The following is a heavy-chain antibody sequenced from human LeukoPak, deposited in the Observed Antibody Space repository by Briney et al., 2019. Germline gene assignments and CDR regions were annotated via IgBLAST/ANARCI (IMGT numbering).Heavy chain of an antibody. CDR1: GGSFSGYY. V-gene: IGHV4-34*01. D-gene: IGHD5-12*01. CDR3: ARVAIEGRDRHNAFDI. Sequence: SKTLSLTCAVYGGSFSGYYWSWIRQPPGKGLEWIGEINHSGSTNYNPSLKSRVTISVDTSKNQFSLKLSCVTAADTAVYYCARVAIEGRDRHNAFDIWGQGTMVTVSS. CDR2: INHSGST. J-gene: IGHJ3*02.